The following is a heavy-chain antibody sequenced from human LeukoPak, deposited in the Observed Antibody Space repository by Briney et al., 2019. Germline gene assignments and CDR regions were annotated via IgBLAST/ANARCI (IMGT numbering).Heavy chain of an antibody. Sequence: GGSLRLSCAASAFTFSDYYMSWIRQAPGKGLEWVSYISSSGSTIYYADSVKGRFTISRDNAKNSLYLQMNSLRAEDTAVYYCARDRYYYDSSGYYSFLDYWGQGTLVTVSS. V-gene: IGHV3-11*01. CDR1: AFTFSDYY. CDR3: ARDRYYYDSSGYYSFLDY. J-gene: IGHJ4*02. D-gene: IGHD3-22*01. CDR2: ISSSGSTI.